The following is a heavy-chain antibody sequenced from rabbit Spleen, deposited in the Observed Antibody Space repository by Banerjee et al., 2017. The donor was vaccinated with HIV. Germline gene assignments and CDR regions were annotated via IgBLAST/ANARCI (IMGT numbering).Heavy chain of an antibody. CDR3: ARAIVPCLGLTRLDL. CDR2: INAVTGKA. J-gene: IGHJ3*01. CDR1: GFSFSNKSV. D-gene: IGHD4-1*01. V-gene: IGHV1S45*01. Sequence: QERLVESGGGLVKPEGSLKLSCTASGFSFSNKSVMCWVRQAPGKGLEWIACINAVTGKAVYASWAKGRFTISSDNAQSTVDLKMTSLTAADTATYFCARAIVPCLGLTRLDLWGQGTLVTVS.